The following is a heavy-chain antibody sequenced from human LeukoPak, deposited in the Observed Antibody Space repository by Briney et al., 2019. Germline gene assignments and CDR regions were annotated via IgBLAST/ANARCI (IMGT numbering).Heavy chain of an antibody. V-gene: IGHV5-51*01. J-gene: IGHJ6*03. Sequence: GESLNISCKGSGYSFSDYWIGWVRQMPGKGLEWMGIIYPGDSDTRYSPSFQGQVTISADKSISTAYLQRSSLKASDTAIYYCARQKYSSASYYYYMDVWGKGTTVTVSS. D-gene: IGHD6-6*01. CDR3: ARQKYSSASYYYYMDV. CDR2: IYPGDSDT. CDR1: GYSFSDYW.